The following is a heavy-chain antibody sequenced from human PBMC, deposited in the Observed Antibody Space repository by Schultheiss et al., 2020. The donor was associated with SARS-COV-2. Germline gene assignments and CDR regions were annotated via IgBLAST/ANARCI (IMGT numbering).Heavy chain of an antibody. CDR1: GYTFTNYY. D-gene: IGHD3-10*01. CDR3: ARGGRSFGGFDP. J-gene: IGHJ5*02. Sequence: ASVKVSCKASGYTFTNYYMHWVRQAPGQGLEWMGIIIPSGGSTSCAQKFQGRVTMTRDTSTSTVYMELSSLRSEDTAVYYCARGGRSFGGFDPWGQGTLVTVSS. CDR2: IIPSGGST. V-gene: IGHV1-46*01.